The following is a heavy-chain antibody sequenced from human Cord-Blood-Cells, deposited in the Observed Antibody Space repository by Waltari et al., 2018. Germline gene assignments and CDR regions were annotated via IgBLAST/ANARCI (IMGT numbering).Heavy chain of an antibody. CDR2: IKSKTDGGTT. Sequence: EVQLVESGGGLVKPGGSLSLSCAASGFTFSNAWMSWVRQAPGKGLEWVGRIKSKTDGGTTDYAAPVKGRFTISRDDSKNTLYLQMNSLKTEDTAVYYCTTDIVVPAANAFDIWGQGTMVTVSS. J-gene: IGHJ3*02. CDR3: TTDIVVPAANAFDI. D-gene: IGHD2-2*01. V-gene: IGHV3-15*01. CDR1: GFTFSNAW.